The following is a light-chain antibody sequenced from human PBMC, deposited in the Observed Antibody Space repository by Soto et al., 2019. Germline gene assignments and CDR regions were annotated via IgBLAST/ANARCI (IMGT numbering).Light chain of an antibody. CDR1: QSISSR. CDR3: QHYNYYPWT. J-gene: IGKJ1*01. CDR2: RAS. V-gene: IGKV1-5*03. Sequence: DIQMTQSPSTLSASVGDRATITCRASQSISSRLAWYQQKPGKAPKVLIYRASSLESGVPSRFSGSGSGSEFTLSISSPQPDDFATYYGQHYNYYPWTFGQGTKVEIK.